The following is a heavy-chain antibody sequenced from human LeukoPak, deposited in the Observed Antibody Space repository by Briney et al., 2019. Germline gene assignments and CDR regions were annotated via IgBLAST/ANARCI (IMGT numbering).Heavy chain of an antibody. J-gene: IGHJ5*02. CDR1: GYSISSGYY. CDR2: IYHGGST. Sequence: PSETLSLTCTVSGYSISSGYYWGWIRQPPGKGLEWIGSIYHGGSTYYNPSLKSRVTISVDTSKNQFSLKLSSVTAADTAVYYCARDYCSSTSCNWFDPWGQGTLVTVSS. CDR3: ARDYCSSTSCNWFDP. V-gene: IGHV4-38-2*02. D-gene: IGHD2-2*01.